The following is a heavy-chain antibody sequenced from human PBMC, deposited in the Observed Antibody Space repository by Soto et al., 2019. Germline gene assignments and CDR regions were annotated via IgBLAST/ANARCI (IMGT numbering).Heavy chain of an antibody. D-gene: IGHD4-4*01. CDR1: GYTLTCYY. V-gene: IGHV1-46*01. J-gene: IGHJ6*02. CDR2: INPSGGST. Sequence: ASVKVSCKASGYTLTCYYMHWVRQAPGQGLEWMGIINPSGGSTSYEQKFQGRVTMTRDTSTSTVYMELSSLRSEDTAVYYCARDANSNYPPDYYYGMDVRGQGTTVTVSS. CDR3: ARDANSNYPPDYYYGMDV.